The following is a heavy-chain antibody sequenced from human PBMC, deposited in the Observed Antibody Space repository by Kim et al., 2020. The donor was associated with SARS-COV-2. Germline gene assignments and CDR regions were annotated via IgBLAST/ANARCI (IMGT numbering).Heavy chain of an antibody. D-gene: IGHD3-10*01. Sequence: THSNPSPTSRVTISVDTSKNQFSLKLGSVTAADTAVYYCARDSRGDGGYWGQGTLVTVSS. CDR3: ARDSRGDGGY. V-gene: IGHV4-31*02. J-gene: IGHJ4*02. CDR2: T.